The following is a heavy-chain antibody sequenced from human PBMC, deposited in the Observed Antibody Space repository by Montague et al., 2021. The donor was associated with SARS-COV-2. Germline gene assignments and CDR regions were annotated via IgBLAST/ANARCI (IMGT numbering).Heavy chain of an antibody. Sequence: SLRLSCAASGFPFDEHAMFWVRQAPGKGLEWVSGISWNSGSLGYSDSLKGLFTVSRDNAKNSLYLQMNSLRPDDTALYYCAKGPRHDVASGLDHWGQGTLVTVSS. CDR2: ISWNSGSL. V-gene: IGHV3-9*01. J-gene: IGHJ4*02. D-gene: IGHD6-13*01. CDR1: GFPFDEHA. CDR3: AKGPRHDVASGLDH.